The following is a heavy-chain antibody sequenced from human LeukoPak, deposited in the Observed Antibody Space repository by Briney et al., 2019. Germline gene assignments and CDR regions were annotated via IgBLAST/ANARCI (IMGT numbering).Heavy chain of an antibody. J-gene: IGHJ4*02. D-gene: IGHD6-13*01. CDR3: ARDPNSSSWSRFDY. Sequence: GRSLRLSCAASGFTFSSYGMHWVRQAPGKGLEWVAVISYDGSNKYYADSVKGRFTISRDNSKNTLYLQMNSLRAEDTAVYYCARDPNSSSWSRFDYWGQGTLVTVSS. CDR2: ISYDGSNK. V-gene: IGHV3-30*03. CDR1: GFTFSSYG.